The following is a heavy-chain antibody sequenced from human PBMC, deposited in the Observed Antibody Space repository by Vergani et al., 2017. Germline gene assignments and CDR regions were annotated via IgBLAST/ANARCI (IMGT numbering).Heavy chain of an antibody. CDR2: INPNSGGT. Sequence: QVQLVQSGAEVKKPGASVKVSCKASGYTFTGYYMHWVRQAPGQGLEWMGWINPNSGGTNYAQKFQGRVTMTRYTSISTAYMELSRLRSDDTAVYYWARDYYDSSGYYGDDAFDIWGQGTMVTVSS. V-gene: IGHV1-2*02. D-gene: IGHD3-22*01. J-gene: IGHJ3*02. CDR1: GYTFTGYY. CDR3: ARDYYDSSGYYGDDAFDI.